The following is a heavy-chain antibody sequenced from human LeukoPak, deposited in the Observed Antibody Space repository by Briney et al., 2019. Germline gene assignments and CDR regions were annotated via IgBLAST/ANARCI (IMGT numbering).Heavy chain of an antibody. D-gene: IGHD4-17*01. V-gene: IGHV1-69*06. CDR1: GYTFTSYH. Sequence: SVKVSCKASGYTFTSYHINWVRQATGQGLEWMGRIIPIFGTANYAQKFQGRVTITADKSTSTAYMELSSLRSEDTAVYYCARDETYGAPGDIWGQGTMVTVSS. CDR2: IIPIFGTA. CDR3: ARDETYGAPGDI. J-gene: IGHJ3*02.